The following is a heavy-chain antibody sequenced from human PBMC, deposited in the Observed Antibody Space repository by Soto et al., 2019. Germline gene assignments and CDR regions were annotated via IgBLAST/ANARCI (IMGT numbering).Heavy chain of an antibody. CDR3: AADPNQVGATRPYYYYGMDV. CDR2: IVVGSGNT. Sequence: ASVKVSCKASGFTFTSSAMQWVRQARGQRLEWIGWIVVGSGNTNYAQKFQERVTITRDMSTSTAYMELSSLRSEDTAVYYCAADPNQVGATRPYYYYGMDVWGQGTTVTVSS. CDR1: GFTFTSSA. J-gene: IGHJ6*02. D-gene: IGHD1-26*01. V-gene: IGHV1-58*02.